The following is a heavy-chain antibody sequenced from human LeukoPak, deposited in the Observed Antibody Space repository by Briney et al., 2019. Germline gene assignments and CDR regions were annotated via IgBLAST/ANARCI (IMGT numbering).Heavy chain of an antibody. D-gene: IGHD6-25*01. J-gene: IGHJ4*02. CDR1: GGSFSGYY. CDR2: INHSGST. Sequence: PSETLSLTCAVYGGSFSGYYWSWIRQPPGKGLEWIGEINHSGSTNYNPSLKSRVTISVDMSKNQFSLKLSSVTAADTAVYYCARPAGYPGLNYFDCWGQGTLVTVSS. CDR3: ARPAGYPGLNYFDC. V-gene: IGHV4-34*01.